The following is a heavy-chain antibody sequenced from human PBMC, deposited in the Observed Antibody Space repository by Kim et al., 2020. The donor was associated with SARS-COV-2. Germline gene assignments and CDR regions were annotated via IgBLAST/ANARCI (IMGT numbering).Heavy chain of an antibody. V-gene: IGHV1-18*01. Sequence: ASVKVSCKASGYTFTSYGISWVRQAPGQGLEWMGWISAYNGNTNYAQKLQGRVTMTTDTSTSTAYMELRSLGSDDTAVYYCARVEGGYCSGGSCYAYYFDYWGQGTLVTVSS. CDR2: ISAYNGNT. J-gene: IGHJ4*02. D-gene: IGHD2-15*01. CDR3: ARVEGGYCSGGSCYAYYFDY. CDR1: GYTFTSYG.